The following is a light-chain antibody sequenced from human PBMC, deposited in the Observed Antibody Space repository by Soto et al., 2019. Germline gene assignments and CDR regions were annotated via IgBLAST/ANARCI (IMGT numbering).Light chain of an antibody. Sequence: EVVMTQSPDTLSVSPGDGATLSCRASQNVHSDLAWYQQKPGKAPRLVIYDTSTSATDIPVRFTGGGSGTEFTLTISSLKSEDVAVYDCQQYNNWPLTFGGGTKVEIK. CDR2: DTS. CDR3: QQYNNWPLT. CDR1: QNVHSD. V-gene: IGKV3-15*01. J-gene: IGKJ4*01.